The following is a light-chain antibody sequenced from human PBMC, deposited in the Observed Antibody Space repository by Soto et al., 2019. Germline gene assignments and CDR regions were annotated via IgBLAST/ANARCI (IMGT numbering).Light chain of an antibody. J-gene: IGKJ2*01. Sequence: DIQMTQSPSTLSASVGDRVTITCWASQSISSWLACYQQKPWKAPNLLICKAASLESGVPSRFSGSGSGTEFTLPISSLQPDDFATYYCQQYNSYSYTFGQGTKLEIK. V-gene: IGKV1-5*03. CDR3: QQYNSYSYT. CDR2: KAA. CDR1: QSISSW.